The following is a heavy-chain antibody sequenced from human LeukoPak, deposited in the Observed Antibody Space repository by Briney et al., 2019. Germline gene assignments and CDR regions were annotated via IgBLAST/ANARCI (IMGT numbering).Heavy chain of an antibody. Sequence: GGSLRLSCAASGFTFSSYAMHWVRQAPGKGLEWVAVISYDGSNKYYADSVKGRFTISRDNSKNTLYLQMNSLRAEDTAVYYCVGRRTTWGQGTLVTVSS. CDR2: ISYDGSNK. J-gene: IGHJ4*02. CDR3: VGRRTT. D-gene: IGHD1-1*01. CDR1: GFTFSSYA. V-gene: IGHV3-30*14.